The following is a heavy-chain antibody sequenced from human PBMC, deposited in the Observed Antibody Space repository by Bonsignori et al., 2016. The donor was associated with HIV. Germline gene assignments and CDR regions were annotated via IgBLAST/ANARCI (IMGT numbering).Heavy chain of an antibody. V-gene: IGHV3-23*01. CDR2: ISGSGGPT. CDR3: AKPGYYHSSGYYYFEYFQH. D-gene: IGHD3-22*01. Sequence: VRQMPGKGLEWVSAISGSGGPTYYADSVKGRFTISRDNSKKTLYLQMKSLRAEDTAIYYCAKPGYYHSSGYYYFEYFQHWGQGTLVTVSS. J-gene: IGHJ1*01.